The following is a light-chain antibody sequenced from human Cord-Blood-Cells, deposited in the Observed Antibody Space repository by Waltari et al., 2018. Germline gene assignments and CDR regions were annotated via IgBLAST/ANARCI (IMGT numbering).Light chain of an antibody. CDR3: CSYAGSSTFDVV. V-gene: IGLV2-23*03. Sequence: QSALTQPASVSGSPGQSLTISCTGTSSHVWGYYLVSRYPQHPGKAPKLMIYEGSKRPSGVSNRFSGSKSGNTASLTISGLQAEDEADYYCCSYAGSSTFDVVFGGGTKLTVL. CDR2: EGS. J-gene: IGLJ2*01. CDR1: SSHVWGYYL.